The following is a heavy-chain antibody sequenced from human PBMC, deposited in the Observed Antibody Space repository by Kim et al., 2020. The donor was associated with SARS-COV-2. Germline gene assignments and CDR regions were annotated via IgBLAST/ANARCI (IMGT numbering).Heavy chain of an antibody. J-gene: IGHJ4*02. CDR3: ARDFVICMYFYDSSGFRDN. D-gene: IGHD3-22*01. CDR2: ISAYNGNT. Sequence: ASVKVSCKASGYTFTSYGISWVRQAPGQGLEWMGWISAYNGNTNYAQKLQGRVTMTTDTPTSTAYMELRSLRTDDTGGYYCARDFVICMYFYDSSGFRDNWGPGTPFTVSS. CDR1: GYTFTSYG. V-gene: IGHV1-18*01.